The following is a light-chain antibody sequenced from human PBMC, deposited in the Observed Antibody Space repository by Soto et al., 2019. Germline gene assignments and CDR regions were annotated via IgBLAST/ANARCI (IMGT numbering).Light chain of an antibody. Sequence: EIVMTQSPATLSVSPGERATLSCRASQSVSNNVAWYQQKPVQAPRVVIYAASMRATGIPARFSGRGSGTDFTLTISSLQSEDFALYYCQHFNDWPHWTFGQGTKVEIK. CDR1: QSVSNN. CDR3: QHFNDWPHWT. CDR2: AAS. J-gene: IGKJ1*01. V-gene: IGKV3-15*01.